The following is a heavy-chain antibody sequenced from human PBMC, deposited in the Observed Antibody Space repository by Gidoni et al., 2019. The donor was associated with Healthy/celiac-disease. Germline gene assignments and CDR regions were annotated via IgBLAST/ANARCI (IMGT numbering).Heavy chain of an antibody. CDR3: ARGEKYYYYYYMDV. V-gene: IGHV1-69*04. CDR2: LIPILGIA. Sequence: QVQLVQSGAEVKKPGSSVTVSCTASGGTFSSYAISWVRQAPGQGLEWMGRLIPILGIANYAQKFQGRVTITADKSTSTAYMELSSLRSEDTAVYYCARGEKYYYYYYMDVWGKGTTVTVSS. J-gene: IGHJ6*03. CDR1: GGTFSSYA.